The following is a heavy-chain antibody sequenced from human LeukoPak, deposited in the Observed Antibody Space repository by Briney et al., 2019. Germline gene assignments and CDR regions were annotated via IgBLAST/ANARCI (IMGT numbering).Heavy chain of an antibody. CDR2: INPNSGGT. D-gene: IGHD6-19*01. J-gene: IGHJ4*02. CDR1: GYTFTGYY. V-gene: IGHV1-2*06. CDR3: AREAVASYFDY. Sequence: ASVKVSCKASGYTFTGYYRHWVRQAPGQGLEWMGRINPNSGGTNYAQKFQGRVTMTRDTSISTAYMELSRLRSDDTAVYYCAREAVASYFDYWGQGTLVTVSS.